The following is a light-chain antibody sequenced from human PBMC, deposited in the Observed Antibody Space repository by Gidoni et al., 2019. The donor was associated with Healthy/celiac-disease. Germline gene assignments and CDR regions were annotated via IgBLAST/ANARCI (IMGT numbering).Light chain of an antibody. CDR1: QSISSY. V-gene: IGKV1-39*01. CDR3: QQSYSTPPST. Sequence: DIQMTQSPSSLSASVGDRVTITCRASQSISSYLNWYQHKPGKAPKLLIYAASSLQSGVPSRFGGSGSGTDFTLTISSLQPEDVATYYCQQSYSTPPSTFGQGTRLEIK. CDR2: AAS. J-gene: IGKJ5*01.